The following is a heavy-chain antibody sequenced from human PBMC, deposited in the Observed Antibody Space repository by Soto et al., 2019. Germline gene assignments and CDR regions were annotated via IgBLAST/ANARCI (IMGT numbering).Heavy chain of an antibody. CDR1: GGSISSGGYY. V-gene: IGHV4-31*03. CDR3: ARDGGLRLGELSPALDY. Sequence: KTSETLSLTCTVSGGSISSGGYYWSWIRQHPGKGLEWIGYIYYSGSTYYNPSLKSRVTISVDTSKNQFSLKLSSVTAADTAVCYCARDGGLRLGELSPALDYWGQGTLVTVSS. CDR2: IYYSGST. D-gene: IGHD3-16*02. J-gene: IGHJ4*02.